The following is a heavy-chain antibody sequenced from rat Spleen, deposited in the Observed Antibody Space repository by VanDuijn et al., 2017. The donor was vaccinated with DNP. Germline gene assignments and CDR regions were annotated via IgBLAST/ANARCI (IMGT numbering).Heavy chain of an antibody. CDR1: GFTFSNYG. Sequence: EVQLVESGGGLVQPGRSLKLSCAASGFTFSNYGMAWVRQAPTKGLEWVATINYDGNSTHYRDSVKGRFTISRGNAKSTLYLRMDSLRSEDTATYYCTTAQPSMDAWGQGASVTVSS. CDR3: TTAQPSMDA. D-gene: IGHD3-4*01. V-gene: IGHV5-29*01. CDR2: INYDGNST. J-gene: IGHJ4*01.